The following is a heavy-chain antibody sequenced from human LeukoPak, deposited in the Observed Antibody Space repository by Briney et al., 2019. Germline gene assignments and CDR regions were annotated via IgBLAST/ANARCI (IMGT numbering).Heavy chain of an antibody. J-gene: IGHJ4*02. CDR2: ISGSGGST. CDR1: GFTFSSYA. Sequence: GGSLRLSCAASGFTFSSYAMSWVRQAPGKGLEWGSAISGSGGSTYYADSVKGRFTISRDNSKNTLYLQMNSLRAEDTAVYYCANSRFRDYGDDCYWGQGTLVTVSS. V-gene: IGHV3-23*01. CDR3: ANSRFRDYGDDCY. D-gene: IGHD4-17*01.